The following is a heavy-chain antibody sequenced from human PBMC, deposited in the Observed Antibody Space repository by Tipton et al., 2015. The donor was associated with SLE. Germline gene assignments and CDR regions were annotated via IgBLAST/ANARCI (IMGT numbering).Heavy chain of an antibody. CDR2: ISGSGGST. D-gene: IGHD1-26*01. CDR1: GFTFSSYA. J-gene: IGHJ5*02. CDR3: AREGTRGGNWFDP. V-gene: IGHV3-23*01. Sequence: GSLRLSCAASGFTFSSYAMTWVRQAPGKGLEWVSVISGSGGSTLYAGSVRGRFTISRDNSKNTLSLQMNSLRAEDTAVYYCAREGTRGGNWFDPWGQGTLVTVSS.